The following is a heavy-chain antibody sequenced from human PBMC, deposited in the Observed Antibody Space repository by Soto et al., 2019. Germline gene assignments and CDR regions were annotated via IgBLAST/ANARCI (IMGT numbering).Heavy chain of an antibody. CDR1: GYTFTSYA. Sequence: QVQLVQSGAEVKKPGASVKVSCKASGYTFTSYAMHWVRQAPGHRLEWMGWINAGNGNTKYSQKFQGRVTSTRDTSASTAYMELSSLRSEDTAVYYCARGPGGPDGPGDYWGQGTLVTVSS. J-gene: IGHJ4*02. CDR3: ARGPGGPDGPGDY. CDR2: INAGNGNT. V-gene: IGHV1-3*01. D-gene: IGHD2-15*01.